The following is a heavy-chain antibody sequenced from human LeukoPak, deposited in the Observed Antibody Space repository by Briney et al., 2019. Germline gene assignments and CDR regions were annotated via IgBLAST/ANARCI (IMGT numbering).Heavy chain of an antibody. Sequence: GESLRISCNGSGYXFTSYWISWVRQMPGKGLEWMGRIDPSDSYTNYSPSFQGHVTISIDKSITTAYLQWSSLKASDTAMYYCARQVDVGNSYGFHFYGLDVWGQGATVTVSS. CDR1: GYXFTSYW. V-gene: IGHV5-10-1*01. D-gene: IGHD5-18*01. J-gene: IGHJ6*02. CDR2: IDPSDSYT. CDR3: ARQVDVGNSYGFHFYGLDV.